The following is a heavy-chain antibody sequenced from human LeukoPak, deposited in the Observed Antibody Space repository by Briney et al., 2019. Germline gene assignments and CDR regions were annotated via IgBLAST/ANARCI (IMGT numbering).Heavy chain of an antibody. CDR3: ARDSGSGGP. V-gene: IGHV3-7*01. CDR1: GFTFSDYA. Sequence: GGSLRLSCAASGFTFSDYAMHWVRQAPGKGLEWVANMNQDGSEKYYVDSVKGRFTISRDNAKNSLFLQMNSLRAEDTAVYYCARDSGSGGPWGQGTPVTVSS. D-gene: IGHD6-19*01. J-gene: IGHJ5*02. CDR2: MNQDGSEK.